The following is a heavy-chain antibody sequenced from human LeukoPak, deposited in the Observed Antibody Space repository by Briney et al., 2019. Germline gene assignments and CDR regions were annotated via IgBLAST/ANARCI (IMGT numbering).Heavy chain of an antibody. J-gene: IGHJ4*02. CDR3: AKDTGSGYYDY. V-gene: IGHV3-43*01. CDR2: ISWDGGST. Sequence: GGSLRLSCAASGFTFDDYTMHWVRQAPGKGLEWVSLISWDGGSTHYADSVKGRFTISRDNSKNSLYLQMNSQRTEDTALYYCAKDTGSGYYDYWGQGTLVTVSS. D-gene: IGHD3-22*01. CDR1: GFTFDDYT.